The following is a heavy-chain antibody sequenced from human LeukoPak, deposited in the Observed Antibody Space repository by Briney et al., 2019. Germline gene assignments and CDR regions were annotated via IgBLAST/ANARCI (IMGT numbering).Heavy chain of an antibody. J-gene: IGHJ6*04. CDR3: ARGRGKKYTASENYYYYYGMDV. CDR1: GGSFSGYY. D-gene: IGHD3-10*01. Sequence: SESLSLTCAVYGGSFSGYYWSWIRQPPGKGREWIGEINHSGSTNNNPSLKSRVTISVDTSKSQFSLKLSSVTAADTAVYYCARGRGKKYTASENYYYYYGMDVWGKGTAVTVSS. CDR2: INHSGST. V-gene: IGHV4-34*01.